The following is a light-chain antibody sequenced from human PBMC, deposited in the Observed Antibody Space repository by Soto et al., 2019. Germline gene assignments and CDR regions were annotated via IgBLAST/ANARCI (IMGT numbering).Light chain of an antibody. CDR2: EVN. V-gene: IGLV2-14*01. Sequence: QSALTQPASVSGSAGRSITISCTGASSDVGGYNYVSWYQHHPGKAPKLIIYEVNTRPSGVSNRFSGSKSDNTASLTISGLQAGDEADYYCNSYTSTSTLYVFGPGTKVTVL. CDR1: SSDVGGYNY. CDR3: NSYTSTSTLYV. J-gene: IGLJ1*01.